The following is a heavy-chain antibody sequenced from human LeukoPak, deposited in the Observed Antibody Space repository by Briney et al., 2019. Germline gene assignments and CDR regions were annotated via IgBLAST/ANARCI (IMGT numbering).Heavy chain of an antibody. J-gene: IGHJ4*02. CDR3: PTTLLL. V-gene: IGHV3-15*01. Sequence: GGSLRLSCAASGFTFSDAWLTWVRQAPGKGLEWVGRIKTKSDGGTTDYAAPVKGRFTISRDDSKNTLYLQMSSLTTADTAVYYCPTTLLLRGQGTLVTVSS. CDR1: GFTFSDAW. CDR2: IKTKSDGGTT.